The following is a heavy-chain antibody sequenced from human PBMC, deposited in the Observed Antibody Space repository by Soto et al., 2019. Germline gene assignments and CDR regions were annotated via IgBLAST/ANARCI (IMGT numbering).Heavy chain of an antibody. CDR1: GFAFSSYG. D-gene: IGHD3-10*01. CDR3: ARTLWFGELIDEY. J-gene: IGHJ4*02. CDR2: IWYDGSNK. Sequence: QVQLVESGGGVVQPGRSLRLSCAAYGFAFSSYGMHWIREAPGKGLEWVAVIWYDGSNKYYADSVKGRFTISRDNSKNTLYLQMNSLRAEDTAVYYCARTLWFGELIDEYWGQGTLVTVSS. V-gene: IGHV3-33*01.